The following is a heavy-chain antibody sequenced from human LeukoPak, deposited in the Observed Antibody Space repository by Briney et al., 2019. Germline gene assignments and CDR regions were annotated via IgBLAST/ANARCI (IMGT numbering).Heavy chain of an antibody. J-gene: IGHJ6*03. CDR1: GFAFNTYS. CDR3: AKSSSGSYLNPKSNYYYYMDV. Sequence: PGGSLRLSCAASGFAFNTYSMDWVRQAPGKGLEWVSAISGSGGSTYYADSVKGRFTISRDNSKNTLYLQMNSLRAEDTAVYYCAKSSSGSYLNPKSNYYYYMDVWGKGTTVTVSS. CDR2: ISGSGGST. D-gene: IGHD3-10*01. V-gene: IGHV3-23*01.